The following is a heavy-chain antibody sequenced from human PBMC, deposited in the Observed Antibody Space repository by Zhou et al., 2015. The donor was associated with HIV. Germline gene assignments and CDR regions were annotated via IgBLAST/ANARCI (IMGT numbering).Heavy chain of an antibody. V-gene: IGHV1-18*01. J-gene: IGHJ6*02. CDR2: INTYNGNT. CDR1: DYTFTTYG. D-gene: IGHD2-15*01. CDR3: ARDPMVVATYYYYGMDV. Sequence: QVQLVQSGPEVKKPGASVKVSCKASDYTFTTYGISWVRQAPGQGLEWMGWINTYNGNTNYAQKLQGRVTMTTDTSTSTAYMELRSLRSDDTAVYYCARDPMVVATYYYYGMDVWGQGTTVTVSS.